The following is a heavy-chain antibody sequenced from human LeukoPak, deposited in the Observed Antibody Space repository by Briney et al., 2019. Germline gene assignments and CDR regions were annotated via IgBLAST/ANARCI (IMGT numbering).Heavy chain of an antibody. J-gene: IGHJ4*02. Sequence: ASVKVSCKASGYTFTGYYMHWVRQPPGQGLEWMGWINPNSGGTNYAQKFQGRVTMTRDTSISTAYMELSRLRSDDTAVYYCARGDWNYGANFDYWGQGTLVTVSS. V-gene: IGHV1-2*02. D-gene: IGHD1-7*01. CDR1: GYTFTGYY. CDR3: ARGDWNYGANFDY. CDR2: INPNSGGT.